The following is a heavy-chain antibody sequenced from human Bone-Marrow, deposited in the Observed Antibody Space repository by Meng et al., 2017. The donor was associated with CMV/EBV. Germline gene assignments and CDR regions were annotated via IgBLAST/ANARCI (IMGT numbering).Heavy chain of an antibody. V-gene: IGHV1-69*01. J-gene: IGHJ5*02. CDR3: ARNVGYDISTGYPPTWFDH. D-gene: IGHD3-9*01. Sequence: PGAAVQDTCKASGGTFSSAAISSVRHDPGNGLEWTRGIIPNFGTGNYPHKCKGSVTNTADETTSTASIELSSLRSEDTAVYYCARNVGYDISTGYPPTWFDHWGQGTLVTVSS. CDR1: GGTFSSAA. CDR2: IIPNFGTG.